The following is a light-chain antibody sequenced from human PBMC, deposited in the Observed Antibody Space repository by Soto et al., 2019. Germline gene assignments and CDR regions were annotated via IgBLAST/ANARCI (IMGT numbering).Light chain of an antibody. Sequence: QSALTQPASVSGSPGQSITISCTGTSSDVGSYNLVSWYQQHPGKAPKLMIYEVSKRPSGVSNRFSGSKSGNTASLTISGLQAEDEADYYCCSYAGSSLVVFGGGTKPPS. V-gene: IGLV2-23*02. CDR3: CSYAGSSLVV. CDR1: SSDVGSYNL. J-gene: IGLJ2*01. CDR2: EVS.